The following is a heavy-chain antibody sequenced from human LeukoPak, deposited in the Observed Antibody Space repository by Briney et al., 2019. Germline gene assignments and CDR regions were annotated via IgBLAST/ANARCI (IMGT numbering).Heavy chain of an antibody. CDR2: ISYDGSNK. CDR3: AGYSSSSIFDY. CDR1: GFTFSSYA. D-gene: IGHD6-6*01. Sequence: GGSLRLSCAASGFTFSSYAMHWVRQAPGEGLEWVAVISYDGSNKYYADSVKGRFTISRDNSKNTLYLQMNSLRAEDTAVYYCAGYSSSSIFDYWGQGTLVTVSS. J-gene: IGHJ4*02. V-gene: IGHV3-30-3*01.